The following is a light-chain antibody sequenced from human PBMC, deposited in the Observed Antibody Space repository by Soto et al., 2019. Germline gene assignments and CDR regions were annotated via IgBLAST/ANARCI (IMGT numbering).Light chain of an antibody. J-gene: IGKJ2*01. Sequence: DIQMTQSPSSLSASVGDRVTISCRPSQRITDYLEWYQVKPGEAPKVLIYSAYRLQSGVPSRFSGIASGTDFNLTIDSLEPGDFATYYCHQSYISPYTFGQGTTVEMK. CDR2: SAY. V-gene: IGKV1-39*01. CDR1: QRITDY. CDR3: HQSYISPYT.